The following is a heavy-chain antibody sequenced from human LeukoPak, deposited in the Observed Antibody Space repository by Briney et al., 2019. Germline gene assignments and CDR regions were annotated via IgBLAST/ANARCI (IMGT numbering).Heavy chain of an antibody. V-gene: IGHV3-23*01. CDR2: ISGSGGST. CDR1: GFTFSSYA. D-gene: IGHD3-10*01. J-gene: IGHJ4*02. CDR3: VRGVIITRFFDY. Sequence: GGSLRLSCAASGFTFSSYAMSWVRQAPGKGLEWVSAISGSGGSTYYADSVKDRFTISRDNSKNTLYLQMNSLRAEDTAVYYCVRGVIITRFFDYWGQGTLVTVSS.